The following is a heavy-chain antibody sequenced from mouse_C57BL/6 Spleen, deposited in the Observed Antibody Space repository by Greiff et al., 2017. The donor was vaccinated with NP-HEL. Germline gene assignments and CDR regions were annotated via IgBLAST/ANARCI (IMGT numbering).Heavy chain of an antibody. CDR3: ARDYYGDWCFDV. CDR1: GFTFSVYY. D-gene: IGHD1-1*01. V-gene: IGHV5-16*01. Sequence: EVLLVESEGVLVQPGSSMKLSCTASGFTFSVYYMAWVRQVPEKGLEWVANINYDGSSIFYLDSLTSRFIISIDNAKNMLYLQMGSLKSEDTATYYCARDYYGDWCFDVWGTGTTVTVSS. CDR2: INYDGSSI. J-gene: IGHJ1*03.